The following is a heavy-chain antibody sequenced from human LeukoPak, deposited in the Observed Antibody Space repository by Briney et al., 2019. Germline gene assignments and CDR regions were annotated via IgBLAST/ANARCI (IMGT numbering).Heavy chain of an antibody. D-gene: IGHD2-2*01. V-gene: IGHV3-33*01. Sequence: PGRSLRLSCAASGFTFSSYGMHWVRQAPGKGLEWVAVIWYDGSNKYYADSVKGRFTISRDNSKNTLYLQMNSLRAEDTAVYYCASSPRLTTSWFLFDSWGHGTLVTVSS. CDR1: GFTFSSYG. CDR2: IWYDGSNK. J-gene: IGHJ5*01. CDR3: ASSPRLTTSWFLFDS.